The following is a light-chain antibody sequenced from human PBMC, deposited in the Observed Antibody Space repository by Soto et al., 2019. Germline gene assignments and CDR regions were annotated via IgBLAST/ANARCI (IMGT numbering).Light chain of an antibody. J-gene: IGKJ1*01. V-gene: IGKV1-5*01. CDR3: QQYNSYRGT. CDR1: QSVSMW. Sequence: TQMNQSPSTLSASVGDRVTITCRASQSVSMWLAWYQQKPGKAPKLLIYDASSLESGVPSRFSGSGSGTEFTLTISSLQPDDFATYYCQQYNSYRGTFGQGTKVDIK. CDR2: DAS.